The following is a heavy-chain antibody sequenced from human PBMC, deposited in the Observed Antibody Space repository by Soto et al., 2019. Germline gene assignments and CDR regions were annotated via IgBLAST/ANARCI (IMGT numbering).Heavy chain of an antibody. CDR3: AMRSTEGAYYYMDV. V-gene: IGHV1-46*03. D-gene: IGHD2-2*01. CDR1: GFTFTSYY. Sequence: QVQLVQSGTEVKKPGASVKVSCKASGFTFTSYYMHWVRQAPGQGLEGMGIINPSGGTTTYAQNFQDRVTMTRDTSTSTVYMELSSLRSEDTAVYYCAMRSTEGAYYYMDVWGKGTTVTVSS. CDR2: INPSGGTT. J-gene: IGHJ6*03.